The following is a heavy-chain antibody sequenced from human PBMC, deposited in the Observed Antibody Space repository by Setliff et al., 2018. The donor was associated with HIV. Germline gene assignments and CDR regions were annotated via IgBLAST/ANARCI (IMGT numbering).Heavy chain of an antibody. CDR2: IYYSGST. V-gene: IGHV4-39*01. Sequence: SETLSLTCTVSGGSISSGYYWGWIRQPPGKGLEWVGSIYYSGSTYYSPSLKSRVTISVDTSKNQFSLTLTSVTAADTAVYYCARQQHSSDLKIWNYWGQGTLVTVSS. J-gene: IGHJ4*02. D-gene: IGHD6-19*01. CDR3: ARQQHSSDLKIWNY. CDR1: GGSISSGYY.